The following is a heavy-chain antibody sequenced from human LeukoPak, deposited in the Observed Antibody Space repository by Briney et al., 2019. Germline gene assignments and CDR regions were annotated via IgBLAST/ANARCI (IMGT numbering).Heavy chain of an antibody. Sequence: ASVKVSCKASGYTFTDYYIHWVRQAPGQGLEWLGWINPNSGGTNYAQKFQGRVTMTRDTSISTAYMELSRLTFDDTAVYCCARAIVDWGQGTLVTVSS. CDR1: GYTFTDYY. CDR3: ARAIVD. J-gene: IGHJ4*02. CDR2: INPNSGGT. V-gene: IGHV1-2*02. D-gene: IGHD2-15*01.